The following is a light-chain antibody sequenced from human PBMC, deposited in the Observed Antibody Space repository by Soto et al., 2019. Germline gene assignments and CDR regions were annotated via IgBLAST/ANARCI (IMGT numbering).Light chain of an antibody. CDR3: QQYGDWPLT. Sequence: EIVVTQSPATLSVSPGERATLSCRASQSVGNNFAWYQQKPGQAPRLLIFATSTRATGVPARFSGSGSGTXXXLTISSLQSEDFAVYYCQQYGDWPLTFGGGAKVEIE. CDR2: ATS. J-gene: IGKJ4*01. CDR1: QSVGNN. V-gene: IGKV3-15*01.